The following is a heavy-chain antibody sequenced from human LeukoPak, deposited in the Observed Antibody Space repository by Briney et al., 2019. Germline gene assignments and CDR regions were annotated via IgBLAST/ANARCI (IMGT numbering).Heavy chain of an antibody. D-gene: IGHD6-6*01. CDR3: AKGSSIATRYYYYGMDV. CDR2: ISGSGGST. Sequence: GSLRLSCAASGFTFSSYAMSWVRQAPGKGLEWVSAISGSGGSTYYADSVKGRFTISRDNSKNTLYLQMNSLRAEDTAVYYCAKGSSIATRYYYYGMDVWGQGTTVTVSS. V-gene: IGHV3-23*01. J-gene: IGHJ6*02. CDR1: GFTFSSYA.